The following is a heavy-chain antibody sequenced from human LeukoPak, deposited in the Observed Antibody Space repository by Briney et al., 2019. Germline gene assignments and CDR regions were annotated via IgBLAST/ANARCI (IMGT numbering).Heavy chain of an antibody. V-gene: IGHV3-21*01. CDR2: ISSSSSYI. Sequence: PGGSLRLSCAASGFTFSSYSMYWVRQAPGKGLEWVSSISSSSSYIYYADSVKGRFTISRDNAKNSLYLQMNSLRAEDTAVYYCARGIYSGYDAPDYWGQGTLVTVSS. J-gene: IGHJ4*02. CDR3: ARGIYSGYDAPDY. CDR1: GFTFSSYS. D-gene: IGHD5-12*01.